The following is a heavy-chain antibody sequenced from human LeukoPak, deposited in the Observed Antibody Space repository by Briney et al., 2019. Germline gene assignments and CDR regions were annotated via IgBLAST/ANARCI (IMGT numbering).Heavy chain of an antibody. CDR1: GGSISSYY. Sequence: SETLSLTCTVSGGSISSYYWSWIRQPPGKGLGWIGYIYYSGSTNYNPSLKSRVTISVDTSKNQFSLKLSSVTAADTAVYYCARGSSGYAYWGQGTLVTVSS. D-gene: IGHD3-22*01. CDR3: ARGSSGYAY. V-gene: IGHV4-59*01. CDR2: IYYSGST. J-gene: IGHJ4*02.